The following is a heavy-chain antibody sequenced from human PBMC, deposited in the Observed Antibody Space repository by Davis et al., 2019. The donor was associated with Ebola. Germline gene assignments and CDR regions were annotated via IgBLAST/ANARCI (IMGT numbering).Heavy chain of an antibody. CDR3: ARDRYSSSWLQGFDP. D-gene: IGHD6-13*01. V-gene: IGHV3-74*01. CDR1: GFTFSRYW. Sequence: GESLKISCAASGFTFSRYWMHWVLQAPGKGLVWVSRISTDASSTSDADSVKGRFTISRDNAKNTLYLQMNSLRAEDTAVYYCARDRYSSSWLQGFDPWGQGTLVTVSS. J-gene: IGHJ5*02. CDR2: ISTDASST.